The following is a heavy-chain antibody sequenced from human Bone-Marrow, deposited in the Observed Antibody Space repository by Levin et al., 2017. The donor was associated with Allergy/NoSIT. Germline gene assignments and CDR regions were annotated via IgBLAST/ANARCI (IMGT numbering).Heavy chain of an antibody. J-gene: IGHJ4*02. CDR1: GFIFSSHG. Sequence: PGGSLRLSSKASGFIFSSHGMNWVRQAPGKGLECVAVISYDGSNKYYGDSVKGRFTISRDNSKNTLYLQMNSLRVEDTAVYYCAREAWGSPLDYWGQGTLVTVSS. CDR2: ISYDGSNK. V-gene: IGHV3-30*03. CDR3: AREAWGSPLDY. D-gene: IGHD3-16*01.